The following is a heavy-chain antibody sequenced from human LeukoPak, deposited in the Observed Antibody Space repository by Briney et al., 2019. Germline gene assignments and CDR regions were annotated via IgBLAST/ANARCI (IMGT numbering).Heavy chain of an antibody. V-gene: IGHV3-53*01. Sequence: GGSLRLSCAASGFTVSSNYMSWVRQAPGKGLEWVSVIYSGGSTYYADSVKGRFTISRDNFKNTLYLQMNSLRAEDTAVYYCARVGTGGWSYFQHWGQGTLVTVSS. CDR3: ARVGTGGWSYFQH. CDR1: GFTVSSNY. J-gene: IGHJ1*01. D-gene: IGHD6-19*01. CDR2: IYSGGST.